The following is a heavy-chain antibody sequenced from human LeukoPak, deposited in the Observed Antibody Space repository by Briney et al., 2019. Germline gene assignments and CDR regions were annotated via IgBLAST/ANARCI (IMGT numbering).Heavy chain of an antibody. CDR3: ARDQGAAAGKRNWFDP. J-gene: IGHJ5*02. Sequence: PGGSLRLSCAASGSYWMHWVRQAPGKGLVWVSHINSDGSWTSYADSVKGRFTISRDNSKNTLYLQMNSLRAEDTAVYYCARDQGAAAGKRNWFDPWGQGTLVTVSS. D-gene: IGHD6-13*01. CDR2: INSDGSWT. V-gene: IGHV3-74*01. CDR1: GSYW.